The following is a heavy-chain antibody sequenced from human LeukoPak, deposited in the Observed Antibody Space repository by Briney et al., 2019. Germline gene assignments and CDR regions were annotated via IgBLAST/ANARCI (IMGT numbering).Heavy chain of an antibody. V-gene: IGHV4-34*01. J-gene: IGHJ6*03. CDR3: ARGPYYDILTGYYTSYYYYYMDV. CDR2: INHSRST. Sequence: SETLSLTCAVYGGSFSGYYWSWIRQPPGKGLEWIGEINHSRSTNYNPSLKSRVTISVDTSKNQFSLKLSSVTAADTAVYYCARGPYYDILTGYYTSYYYYYMDVWGKGTTVTVSS. CDR1: GGSFSGYY. D-gene: IGHD3-9*01.